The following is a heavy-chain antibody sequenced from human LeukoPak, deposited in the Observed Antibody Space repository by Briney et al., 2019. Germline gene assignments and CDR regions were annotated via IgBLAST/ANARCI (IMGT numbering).Heavy chain of an antibody. V-gene: IGHV4-39*07. Sequence: SDTLSLTCIISGGSISSSTYYWGWIRQPPGKGLEWIGTLSYSGKTYYNPSLKSRVTISVDTSKNQFSLKLSSVTAADTAIYYCAKDPGSSWYVDVWGKGTTVTVSS. CDR3: AKDPGSSWYVDV. J-gene: IGHJ6*03. D-gene: IGHD6-13*01. CDR1: GGSISSSTYY. CDR2: LSYSGKT.